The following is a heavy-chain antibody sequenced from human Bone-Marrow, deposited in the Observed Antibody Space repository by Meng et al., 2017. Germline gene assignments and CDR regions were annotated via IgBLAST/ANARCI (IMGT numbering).Heavy chain of an antibody. Sequence: GESLKISCAASGFTFSSYGMHRVRQAPGKGLEWVAVIWYDGSNKYYADSVKGRFTISRDNSKNTLYLQMNSLRAEDTAVYYCARGAGAAMVRPDAFDIWGQGTMVTVSS. V-gene: IGHV3-33*01. CDR1: GFTFSSYG. CDR3: ARGAGAAMVRPDAFDI. D-gene: IGHD5-18*01. CDR2: IWYDGSNK. J-gene: IGHJ3*02.